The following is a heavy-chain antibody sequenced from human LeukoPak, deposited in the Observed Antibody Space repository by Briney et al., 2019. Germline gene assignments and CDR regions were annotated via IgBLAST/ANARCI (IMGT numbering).Heavy chain of an antibody. D-gene: IGHD6-19*01. CDR1: SGSISSSSYY. CDR3: ARDKRVAVAGTYIYYYYMDV. CDR2: IYYSGST. J-gene: IGHJ6*03. V-gene: IGHV4-39*07. Sequence: SETLSLTCTVSSGSISSSSYYWGWIRQPPGKGLEWIGSIYYSGSTYYNPSLKSRVTISVDTSKNQFSLKLSSVTAADTAVYYCARDKRVAVAGTYIYYYYMDVWGNGTAVTISS.